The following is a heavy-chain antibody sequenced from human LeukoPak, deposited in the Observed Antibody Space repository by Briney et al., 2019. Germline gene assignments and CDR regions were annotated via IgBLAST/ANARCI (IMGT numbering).Heavy chain of an antibody. CDR1: GGSISSGSYD. V-gene: IGHV4-61*02. D-gene: IGHD6-13*01. CDR2: IYTSAST. CDR3: AREGKQQLVRGFDY. Sequence: SQTLSLTCTVSGGSISSGSYDWSWIRQPAGKGLEWIGRIYTSASTNYNPSLQSRVTISVDTSKNQFSLKLSSVTAADTALYYCAREGKQQLVRGFDYWGQGTLVTVSS. J-gene: IGHJ4*02.